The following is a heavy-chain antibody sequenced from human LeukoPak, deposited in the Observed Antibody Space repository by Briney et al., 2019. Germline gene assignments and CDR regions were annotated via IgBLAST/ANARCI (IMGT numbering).Heavy chain of an antibody. CDR1: GFTFSYAW. Sequence: GGSLRLSCAASGFTFSYAWMSWVRQAPGKGLEWVSSISSSSSYIYYADSVKGRFTISRDNAKNSLYLQMNSLRAEDTAVYYCARDRQSSRIAAAGTFDYWGQGTLVTVSS. CDR2: ISSSSSYI. V-gene: IGHV3-21*01. CDR3: ARDRQSSRIAAAGTFDY. D-gene: IGHD6-13*01. J-gene: IGHJ4*02.